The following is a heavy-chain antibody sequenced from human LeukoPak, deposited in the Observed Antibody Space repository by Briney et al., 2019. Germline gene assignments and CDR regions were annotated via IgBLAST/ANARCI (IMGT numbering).Heavy chain of an antibody. CDR1: GYSISSGYY. V-gene: IGHV4-38-2*02. J-gene: IGHJ4*02. CDR2: IHESGSI. Sequence: SETLSLTCTVSGYSISSGYYWGWIRQPPGKGLEWIGNIHESGSIYYNPSLKSRVSFSVDTSKNQFSLKLSSVTAADTAVYYCARNFGEFSVIDYWGQGTLVTVSS. D-gene: IGHD3-10*01. CDR3: ARNFGEFSVIDY.